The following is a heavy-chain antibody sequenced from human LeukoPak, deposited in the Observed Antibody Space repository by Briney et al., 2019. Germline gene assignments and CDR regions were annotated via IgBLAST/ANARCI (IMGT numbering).Heavy chain of an antibody. J-gene: IGHJ6*02. CDR3: AKDTGYYAMDV. V-gene: IGHV3-9*01. Sequence: GRSLRFSCAASGFSFDDFVMHWVRQAPGKGLEWVSAISWNSGSIDYEDSVKGRFIISRDNAKNSLYLQMNSLRPEDTALYYCAKDTGYYAMDVWGLGTTVTVSS. CDR2: ISWNSGSI. CDR1: GFSFDDFV.